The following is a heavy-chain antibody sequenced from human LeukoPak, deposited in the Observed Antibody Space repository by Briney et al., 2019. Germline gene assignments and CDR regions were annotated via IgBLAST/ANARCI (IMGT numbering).Heavy chain of an antibody. CDR3: AREGDSSGWYYPFDY. CDR1: GGSISSYY. V-gene: IGHV4-4*07. Sequence: SETLSLTCTVSGGSISSYYWSWIRQPAGKGLELIGRIYTSGSTNYNPSLKSRVTMSVDTSKNQFSLKLSSVTAADTAVYYCAREGDSSGWYYPFDYWGQGTLVTVSS. D-gene: IGHD6-19*01. CDR2: IYTSGST. J-gene: IGHJ4*02.